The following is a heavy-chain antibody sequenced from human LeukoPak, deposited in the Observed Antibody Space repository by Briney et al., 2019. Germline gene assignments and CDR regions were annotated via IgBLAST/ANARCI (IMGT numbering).Heavy chain of an antibody. Sequence: GASVKVSCKASGGTFSSYAISWVRQAPGQRLEWMGGIIPIFGTANYAQKFQGRVTITADKSTSTAYMELSSLRSEDTAVYYCARWGANMVRGVIFSYYGMDVWGKGTTVTVSS. J-gene: IGHJ6*04. V-gene: IGHV1-69*06. D-gene: IGHD3-10*01. CDR1: GGTFSSYA. CDR2: IIPIFGTA. CDR3: ARWGANMVRGVIFSYYGMDV.